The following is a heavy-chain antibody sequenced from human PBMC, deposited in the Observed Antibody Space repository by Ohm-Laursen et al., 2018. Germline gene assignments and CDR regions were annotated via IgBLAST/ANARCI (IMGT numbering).Heavy chain of an antibody. D-gene: IGHD1-1*01. CDR1: GGSIRSYY. J-gene: IGHJ4*02. Sequence: GTLSLTCTVAGGSIRSYYWSWIRQPPGKGLEWIGYISYSGSTNYNPSLTSRVSISLDTSRNQFSLKLTSVTAADTAVYYCARVEGQLKFDYWGQGSLVTVSS. CDR3: ARVEGQLKFDY. CDR2: ISYSGST. V-gene: IGHV4-59*01.